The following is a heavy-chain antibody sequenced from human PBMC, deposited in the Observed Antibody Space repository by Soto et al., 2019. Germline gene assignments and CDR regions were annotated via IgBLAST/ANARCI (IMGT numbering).Heavy chain of an antibody. Sequence: EVQVLESGGGLVQPGGSLRLSCEVSGLTFSGYLMTWVRQAPGKGLEWVANLNPEGSAKYYVDSVRGRFTISRDKAKQSLSLQMNSLRVEDTAVYYCVTGYCSAGVCSRGYWGQGTLVTVTS. CDR2: LNPEGSAK. D-gene: IGHD2-8*02. J-gene: IGHJ4*02. CDR1: GLTFSGYL. V-gene: IGHV3-7*01. CDR3: VTGYCSAGVCSRGY.